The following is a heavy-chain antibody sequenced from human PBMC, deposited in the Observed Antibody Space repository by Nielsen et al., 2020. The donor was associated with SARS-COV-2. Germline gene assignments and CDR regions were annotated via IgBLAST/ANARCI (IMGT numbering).Heavy chain of an antibody. CDR3: AKMSPPGIAVGTAEYFQH. CDR2: ISSSSSYI. V-gene: IGHV3-21*04. Sequence: VRQMPGKGLEWVSSISSSSSYIYYADSVKGRFTISRDKSKNTLYVLMNSLRAEDTAVYYCAKMSPPGIAVGTAEYFQHWGQGTLVTVSS. J-gene: IGHJ1*01. D-gene: IGHD6-19*01.